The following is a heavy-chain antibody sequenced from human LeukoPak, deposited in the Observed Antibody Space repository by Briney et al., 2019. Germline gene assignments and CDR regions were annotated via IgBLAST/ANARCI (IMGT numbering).Heavy chain of an antibody. Sequence: SETLSLTCTVSGGSISNTDYYWGWIRQPPGKGLEWIGSIYNSGGTNYNPSLKSRVTISVDTSKNQFSLKLSSVTAADTAVYYCARGGWYPESFQHWGQGALVTVSS. J-gene: IGHJ1*01. CDR1: GGSISNTDYY. D-gene: IGHD6-19*01. CDR3: ARGGWYPESFQH. CDR2: IYNSGGT. V-gene: IGHV4-39*07.